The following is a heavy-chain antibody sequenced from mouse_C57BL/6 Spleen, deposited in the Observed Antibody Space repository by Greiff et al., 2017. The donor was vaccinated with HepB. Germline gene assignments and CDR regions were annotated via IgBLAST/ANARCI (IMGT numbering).Heavy chain of an antibody. CDR3: TTTIYDGYSVAY. CDR2: IDPEDGDT. Sequence: VHVKQSGAELVRPGASVKLSCTASGFNIKDYYMHWVKQRPEQGLEWIGRIDPEDGDTEYAPKFQGKATMTADTSSNTAYLQLSSLTSEDTAVYYCTTTIYDGYSVAYWGQGTLVTVSA. D-gene: IGHD2-3*01. V-gene: IGHV14-1*01. J-gene: IGHJ3*01. CDR1: GFNIKDYY.